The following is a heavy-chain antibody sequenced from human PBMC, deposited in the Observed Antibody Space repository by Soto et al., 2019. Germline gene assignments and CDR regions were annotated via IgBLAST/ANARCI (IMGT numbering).Heavy chain of an antibody. CDR1: GGSIRSGCHY. CDR3: ARDSGPHNYDSSAYYFER. CDR2: IYYSGST. V-gene: IGHV4-31*03. Sequence: ASDTLSLTFTVSGGSIRSGCHYWSWILQHPGKGLEWIRYIYYSGSTYYNPSLKSRVTISVDTSKNQFSLKLNSVTAADTAVYYCARDSGPHNYDSSAYYFERSGQGTLLNAPQ. D-gene: IGHD3-22*01. J-gene: IGHJ4*02.